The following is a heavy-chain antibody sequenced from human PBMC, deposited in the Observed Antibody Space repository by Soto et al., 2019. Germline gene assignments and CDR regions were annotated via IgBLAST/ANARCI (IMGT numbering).Heavy chain of an antibody. J-gene: IGHJ4*02. Sequence: QVQLVQSGAEVRKPGSSVKVSCKASGGTFSRHAISWVRQAPGQGLEWMGGIIPIFGTANHAQKFQGRFTIIADESTSTVYMELSSLRSEDTAMYYCARGWGYDSNDYYYAYWGQGTLLIASS. V-gene: IGHV1-69*01. D-gene: IGHD3-22*01. CDR2: IIPIFGTA. CDR3: ARGWGYDSNDYYYAY. CDR1: GGTFSRHA.